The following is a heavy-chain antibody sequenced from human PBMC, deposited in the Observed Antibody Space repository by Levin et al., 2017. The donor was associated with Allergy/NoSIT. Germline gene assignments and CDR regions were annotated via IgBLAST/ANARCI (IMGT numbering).Heavy chain of an antibody. CDR3: ARGHGADFWSGYYDY. CDR1: GFTFSSYA. D-gene: IGHD3-3*01. J-gene: IGHJ4*02. Sequence: GGSLRLSCAASGFTFSSYAMSWVRQAPGKGLEWVSAISGSGGSTYYADSVKGRFTISRDNSKNTLYLQMNSLRAEDTAVYYCARGHGADFWSGYYDYWGQGTLVTVSS. CDR2: ISGSGGST. V-gene: IGHV3-23*01.